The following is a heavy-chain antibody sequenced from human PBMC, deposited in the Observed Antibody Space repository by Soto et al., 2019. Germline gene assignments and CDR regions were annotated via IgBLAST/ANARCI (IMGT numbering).Heavy chain of an antibody. D-gene: IGHD5-18*01. Sequence: GGSLRLSCAASGFTVSSNYMSWVRQAPGKGLEWVSVIYSGGSTYYADSVKGRFTISRDNSKNTLYLQMNSLGAEDTAVYYCARYSYGYRVFDYWGQGTLVTVSS. CDR1: GFTVSSNY. V-gene: IGHV3-53*01. CDR3: ARYSYGYRVFDY. J-gene: IGHJ4*02. CDR2: IYSGGST.